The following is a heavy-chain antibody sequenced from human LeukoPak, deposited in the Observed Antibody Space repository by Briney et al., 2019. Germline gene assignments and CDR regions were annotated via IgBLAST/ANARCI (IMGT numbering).Heavy chain of an antibody. V-gene: IGHV4-34*01. CDR3: ARHAVVPAAPVNDWFDP. CDR1: GGSFSGYY. D-gene: IGHD2-2*01. CDR2: INHSGST. J-gene: IGHJ5*02. Sequence: RTSETLSLTCAVYGGSFSGYYWSWIRQPPGKGLEWIGEINHSGSTNYNPSLKSRVTISVDTSKNQFSLKLSSVTAADTAVYYCARHAVVPAAPVNDWFDPWGQGTLVTVSS.